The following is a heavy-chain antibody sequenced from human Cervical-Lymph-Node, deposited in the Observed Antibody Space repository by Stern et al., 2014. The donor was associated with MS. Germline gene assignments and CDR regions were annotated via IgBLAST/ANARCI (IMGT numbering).Heavy chain of an antibody. D-gene: IGHD2-2*01. V-gene: IGHV1-2*06. CDR3: ARTLGYCSSTSCYRYYFDY. CDR2: INPNSGGT. CDR1: GYTFTGYY. J-gene: IGHJ4*02. Sequence: VQLEESGAEVKKPGASVKVSCKASGYTFTGYYMHWVRQAPGQGLEWMGRINPNSGGTNYAQKFQGRVTMTRDTSISTAYMELSRLRSDDTAVYYCARTLGYCSSTSCYRYYFDYWGQGTLVTVSS.